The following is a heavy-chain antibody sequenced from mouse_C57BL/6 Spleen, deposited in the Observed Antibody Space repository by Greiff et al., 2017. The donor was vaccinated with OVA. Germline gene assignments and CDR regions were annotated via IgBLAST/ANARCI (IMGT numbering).Heavy chain of an antibody. CDR2: IYPRSGNT. Sequence: VKLQESGAELARPGASVKLSCKASGYTFTSYGLSWVKQRTGQGLEWIGEIYPRSGNTYYNEKFKGKATLTADKSSSTAYMELRSLTSEDSAVYFCARSVEITTVKFAYWGQGTLVTVSA. J-gene: IGHJ3*01. V-gene: IGHV1-81*01. CDR1: GYTFTSYG. D-gene: IGHD1-1*01. CDR3: ARSVEITTVKFAY.